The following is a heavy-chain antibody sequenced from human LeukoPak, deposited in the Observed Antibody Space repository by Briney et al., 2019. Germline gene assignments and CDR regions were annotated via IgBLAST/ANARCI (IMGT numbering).Heavy chain of an antibody. CDR1: GDSISSGDYY. CDR3: AREVGGQLAFDY. Sequence: SETLSLTCTVSGDSISSGDYYWSWIRQPAGKGLEWIGRISSSGSTNYNPSLKSRVTISVDTSKNQFSLKLSSVTAADTAVYYCAREVGGQLAFDYWGQGTLVTVSS. CDR2: ISSSGST. D-gene: IGHD6-6*01. V-gene: IGHV4-61*02. J-gene: IGHJ4*02.